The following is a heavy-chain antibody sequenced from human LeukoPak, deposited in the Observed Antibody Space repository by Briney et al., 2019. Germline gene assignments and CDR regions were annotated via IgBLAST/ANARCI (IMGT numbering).Heavy chain of an antibody. D-gene: IGHD6-13*01. CDR2: IYYSGST. V-gene: IGHV4-39*01. Sequence: SETLSLTCTVSGASISSSRYYWGWIRQPPGKGLEWIGSIYYSGSTYYNPSLKSRVTISVDTSKNQFSLKLGSVTAADTAVYYCARGIAAAGTVDYWGQGTLVTVSS. J-gene: IGHJ4*02. CDR1: GASISSSRYY. CDR3: ARGIAAAGTVDY.